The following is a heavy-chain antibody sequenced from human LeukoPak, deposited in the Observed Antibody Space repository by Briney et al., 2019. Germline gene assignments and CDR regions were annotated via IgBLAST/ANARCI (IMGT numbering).Heavy chain of an antibody. D-gene: IGHD5-24*01. CDR3: ARAMAISKYGLDY. CDR2: IKQDGSEK. V-gene: IGHV3-7*01. CDR1: GFTYSAYW. J-gene: IGHJ4*02. Sequence: PGGSLRLSCAASGFTYSAYWMSWVRQAPGKGLEWVANIKQDGSEKYYVDSVKGRFTISRDYAKNSLYLQMNSLRAEDTAVYYCARAMAISKYGLDYWGQGTLVSVSS.